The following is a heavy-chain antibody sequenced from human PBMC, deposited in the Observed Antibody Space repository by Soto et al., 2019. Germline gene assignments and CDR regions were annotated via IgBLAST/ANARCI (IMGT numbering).Heavy chain of an antibody. CDR3: ATAISSTCSNFDY. D-gene: IGHD2-2*01. CDR2: IKEDGSEE. CDR1: GFTFSTYW. J-gene: IGHJ4*02. Sequence: EVQLVQSGGDLVQPGGSLRLSCVASGFTFSTYWMTWVRQAPGMGLEWGAGIKEDGSEEVYVDSVKGRFSISRDNAKTSLYLQLNSLRAEDTAVYYRATAISSTCSNFDYWGQGSLVTVSS. V-gene: IGHV3-7*01.